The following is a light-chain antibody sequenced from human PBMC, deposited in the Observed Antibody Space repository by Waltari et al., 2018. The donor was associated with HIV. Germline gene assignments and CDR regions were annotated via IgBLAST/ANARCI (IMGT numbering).Light chain of an antibody. CDR1: QSLLYRSTNKDY. V-gene: IGKV4-1*01. CDR3: QQYYSTPWT. Sequence: DIVMTQSPDSLAVSLGERATINCKSTQSLLYRSTNKDYVAWYQQKPGQPPKLLIYWASIRESGVPDRFSCSGSGTDFTLTISNLQAEDVAVYYCQQYYSTPWTFGQGTKVEIK. J-gene: IGKJ1*01. CDR2: WAS.